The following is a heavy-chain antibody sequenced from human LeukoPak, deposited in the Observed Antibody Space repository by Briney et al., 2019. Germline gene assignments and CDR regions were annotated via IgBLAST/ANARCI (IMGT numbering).Heavy chain of an antibody. J-gene: IGHJ4*02. V-gene: IGHV3-48*02. CDR2: ISSSSSTI. CDR1: GGSFSGYY. Sequence: ETLSLTCAVYGGSFSGYYWSWVRQAPGKGLEWVSYISSSSSTIYYADSVKGRFTISRDNAKNSLYLQMNSLRDEDTAVYYCASDFDYWGQGTLVTVSS. CDR3: ASDFDY.